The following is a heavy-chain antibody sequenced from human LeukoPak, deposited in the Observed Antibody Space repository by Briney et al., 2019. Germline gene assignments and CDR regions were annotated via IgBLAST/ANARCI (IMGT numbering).Heavy chain of an antibody. V-gene: IGHV4-30-4*01. CDR1: GGSISSGDYY. D-gene: IGHD4-17*01. CDR2: IYYSGST. Sequence: SQTLSLTCTVSGGSISSGDYYWSWIRQPPGQGLEWIGYIYYSGSTYYNPSLKSRVTISVDTSKNQFSLKLSSVTAADTAVHYCARDIGTVTTAFDIWGQGTMVTVSS. CDR3: ARDIGTVTTAFDI. J-gene: IGHJ3*02.